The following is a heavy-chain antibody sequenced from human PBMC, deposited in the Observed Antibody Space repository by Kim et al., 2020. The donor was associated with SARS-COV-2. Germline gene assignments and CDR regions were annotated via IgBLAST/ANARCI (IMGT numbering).Heavy chain of an antibody. Sequence: SETLSLTCTVSGSSISDYYWSWIRQPPGTGLECIGYIYSGHTDYTPSLKSRATLSVDTSSNQVSLILRSVTAADTAFYYCARIAPGWYTVNWGQGTLLTVSS. V-gene: IGHV4-59*13. J-gene: IGHJ4*02. CDR3: ARIAPGWYTVN. CDR2: IYSGHT. D-gene: IGHD6-19*01. CDR1: GSSISDYY.